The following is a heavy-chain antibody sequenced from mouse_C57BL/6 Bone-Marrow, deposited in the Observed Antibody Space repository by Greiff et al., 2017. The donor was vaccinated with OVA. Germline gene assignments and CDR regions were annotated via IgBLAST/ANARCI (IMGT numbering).Heavy chain of an antibody. CDR3: ARSYYGSSYEKTGYCDV. D-gene: IGHD1-1*01. CDR2: INPSSGYT. Sequence: QVQLQQSGAELARPGASVKMSCKASGYTFTSYTMHWVKQRPGQGLEWIGYINPSSGYTKYNQKFKDKATLTADKSSSTAYMQLSSLTSEDSAVYVCARSYYGSSYEKTGYCDVWGTGTTVTVSS. V-gene: IGHV1-4*01. CDR1: GYTFTSYT. J-gene: IGHJ1*03.